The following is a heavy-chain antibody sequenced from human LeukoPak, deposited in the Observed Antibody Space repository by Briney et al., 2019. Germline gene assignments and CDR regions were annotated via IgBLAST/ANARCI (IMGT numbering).Heavy chain of an antibody. CDR3: ARGRGRYDSSGYAPRY. Sequence: KPSETLSLTCAVYGGSFSGYYWSWIRQPPGKGLEWIGEINHSGSTNYNPSLKSRVTISVDTSKNQFSLKLSSVTAADTAVYYCARGRGRYDSSGYAPRYWGQGTLVTVSS. V-gene: IGHV4-34*01. J-gene: IGHJ4*02. D-gene: IGHD3-22*01. CDR1: GGSFSGYY. CDR2: INHSGST.